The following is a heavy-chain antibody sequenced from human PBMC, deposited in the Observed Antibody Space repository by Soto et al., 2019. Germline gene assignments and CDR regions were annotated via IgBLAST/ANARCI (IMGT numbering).Heavy chain of an antibody. CDR3: ARRRGGFGGGWTTPYFDY. Sequence: QITLKESGPTVVKPTQTLTLTCSLSGFSLNTAGVGVGWIRQPPGKALEWLAVIYWDDDKSWNPSLRDRLTINRDASDDQVVLTVTNTDPVDTGTYYCARRRGGFGGGWTTPYFDYWGQGTLVTVSS. D-gene: IGHD6-19*01. CDR1: GFSLNTAGVG. J-gene: IGHJ4*02. CDR2: IYWDDDK. V-gene: IGHV2-5*02.